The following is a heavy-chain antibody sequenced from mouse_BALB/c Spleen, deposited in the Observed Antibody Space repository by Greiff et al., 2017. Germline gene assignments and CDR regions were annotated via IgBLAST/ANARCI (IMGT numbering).Heavy chain of an antibody. CDR2: INPYNDGT. Sequence: VHVKQSGPELVKPGASVKMSCKASGYTFTSYVMHWVKQKPGQGLEWIGYINPYNDGTKYNEKFKGKATLTSDKSSSTAYMELSSLTSEDSAVYYCARSEDYDGFAYWGQGTLVTVSA. CDR3: ARSEDYDGFAY. V-gene: IGHV1-14*01. CDR1: GYTFTSYV. D-gene: IGHD2-4*01. J-gene: IGHJ3*01.